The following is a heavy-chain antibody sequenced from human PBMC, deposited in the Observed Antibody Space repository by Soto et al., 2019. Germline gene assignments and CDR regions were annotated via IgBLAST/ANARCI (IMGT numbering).Heavy chain of an antibody. CDR2: IYYSGST. V-gene: IGHV4-59*01. CDR3: ARGRVRGVNYFDY. Sequence: SETLSLTCTVSGGSISSYYWSWIRQPPGKGLEWIGYIYYSGSTNYNPSLKSRVTISVDTSKNQFSLKLSSVTAADTAVYYCARGRVRGVNYFDYWGQGTLVTVSS. J-gene: IGHJ4*02. D-gene: IGHD3-10*01. CDR1: GGSISSYY.